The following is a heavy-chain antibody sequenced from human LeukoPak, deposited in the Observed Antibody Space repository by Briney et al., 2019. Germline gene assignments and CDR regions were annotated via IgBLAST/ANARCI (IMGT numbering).Heavy chain of an antibody. CDR3: ARGRQDVNMILVVMAGVSYYLDV. D-gene: IGHD3-22*01. V-gene: IGHV4-34*01. Sequence: SETLSLTCAVYGGSFSDYYWTWIRQTPGKGLEWIGEMNPSGSSNYNPSLKSRVTISVDTSKNQLSLKLRSVSPADTAVYYCARGRQDVNMILVVMAGVSYYLDVWSKGTPVTVS. CDR1: GGSFSDYY. J-gene: IGHJ6*03. CDR2: MNPSGSS.